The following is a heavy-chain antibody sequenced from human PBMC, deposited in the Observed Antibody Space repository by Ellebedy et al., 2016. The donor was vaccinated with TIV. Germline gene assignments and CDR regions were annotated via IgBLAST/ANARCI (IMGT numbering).Heavy chain of an antibody. J-gene: IGHJ4*02. V-gene: IGHV3-30-3*01. CDR3: ARGDAPLTLDD. CDR1: GFTFGSYA. Sequence: GESLKISCAASGFTFGSYAMYLVRPAPGKGLDWVSMISFDGDSTYYSDSVEGRFSVSRDNSKNILYLQMDNLRPEDTAVYYCARGDAPLTLDDWGQGSLVTVSA. D-gene: IGHD4-23*01. CDR2: ISFDGDST.